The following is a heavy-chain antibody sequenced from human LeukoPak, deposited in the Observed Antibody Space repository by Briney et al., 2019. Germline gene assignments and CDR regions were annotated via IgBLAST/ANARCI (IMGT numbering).Heavy chain of an antibody. V-gene: IGHV5-51*01. D-gene: IGHD1-1*01. CDR2: IYPGDSTA. Sequence: GESLKISCKGSGYSFNTNWIGWVRQMPGKGLEWMGIIYPGDSTAKYSPSFQGQVTFSADKSISTAYLQWNSLKASDTAMYYCARHSPLNGNSFDFWGQGTLVTVSS. J-gene: IGHJ4*02. CDR3: ARHSPLNGNSFDF. CDR1: GYSFNTNW.